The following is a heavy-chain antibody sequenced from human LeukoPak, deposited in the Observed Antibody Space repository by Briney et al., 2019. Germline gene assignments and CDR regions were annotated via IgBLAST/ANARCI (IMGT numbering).Heavy chain of an antibody. CDR1: GYTFTNYG. CDR2: ISAYNGNT. Sequence: GASVKVSCKASGYTFTNYGISWVRQAPGQGLEWMGWISAYNGNTNYAQNLQGRVTMTTDTSTSTAYMELRGLRSDDTAVYYCARVWLTVTGYYFDYWGQGTLVTVSS. J-gene: IGHJ4*02. CDR3: ARVWLTVTGYYFDY. D-gene: IGHD4-17*01. V-gene: IGHV1-18*01.